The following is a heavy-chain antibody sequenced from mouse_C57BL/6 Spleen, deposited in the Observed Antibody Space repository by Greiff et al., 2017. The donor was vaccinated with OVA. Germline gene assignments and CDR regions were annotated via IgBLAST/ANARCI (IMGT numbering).Heavy chain of an antibody. CDR3: AREGGYYYFDD. Sequence: QVQLQQPGAELVKPGASVKLSCKASGYTFTSYWMHWVKQRPGQGLEWIGMIHPNSGSTNYNEKFKSKATLTVDKSSSTAYMQLSSLTSEDSAVDYCAREGGYYYFDDWGQGTTLTVSS. D-gene: IGHD2-3*01. J-gene: IGHJ2*01. CDR2: IHPNSGST. CDR1: GYTFTSYW. V-gene: IGHV1-64*01.